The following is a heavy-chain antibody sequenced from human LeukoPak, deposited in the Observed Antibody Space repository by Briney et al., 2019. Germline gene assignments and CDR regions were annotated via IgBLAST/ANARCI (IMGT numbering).Heavy chain of an antibody. CDR3: VRDPDYYDSSGYYDY. J-gene: IGHJ4*01. CDR1: GGTFSSYA. Sequence: SVKVSCKASGGTFSSYAISWVRQAPGQGLEWMGRIIPIFGTANYAQKFQGRVTITTDESTSTAYMELSSLRSEDTAVYYFVRDPDYYDSSGYYDYWGQGTLVTVSS. V-gene: IGHV1-69*05. D-gene: IGHD3-22*01. CDR2: IIPIFGTA.